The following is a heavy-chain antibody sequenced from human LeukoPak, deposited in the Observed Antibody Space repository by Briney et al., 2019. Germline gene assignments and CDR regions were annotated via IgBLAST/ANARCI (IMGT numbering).Heavy chain of an antibody. Sequence: GGSLRLSCAASGFTFSDYYMSWIRQAPGKGLEWVSYISSSSNYTNYADSVKGRFTISRDNAKNSLHLQMNSLRAEDTAVYYCARVGDIVVVPAAIGLWGQGTMVTVSS. CDR2: ISSSSNYT. V-gene: IGHV3-11*06. CDR3: ARVGDIVVVPAAIGL. J-gene: IGHJ3*01. CDR1: GFTFSDYY. D-gene: IGHD2-2*02.